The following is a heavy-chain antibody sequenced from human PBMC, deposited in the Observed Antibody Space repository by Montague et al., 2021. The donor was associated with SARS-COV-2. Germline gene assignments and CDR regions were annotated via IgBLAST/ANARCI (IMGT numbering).Heavy chain of an antibody. D-gene: IGHD2-15*01. J-gene: IGHJ4*02. CDR2: IFYTGSK. V-gene: IGHV4-59*01. CDR1: GGSISNYY. CDR3: ARAQNICFIANCVNYFDL. Sequence: SETLSLTCSVSGGSISNYYWTWIRQSPGKGLQWIGYIFYTGSKKFNPSLKTRVSMPLDASKNHFSLRLSAVTAADTARYYCARAQNICFIANCVNYFDLWGLGALVTVSS.